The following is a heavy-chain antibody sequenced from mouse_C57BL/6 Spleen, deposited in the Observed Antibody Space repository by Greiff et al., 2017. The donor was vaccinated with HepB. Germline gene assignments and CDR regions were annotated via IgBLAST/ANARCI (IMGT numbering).Heavy chain of an antibody. D-gene: IGHD2-14*01. CDR1: GYTFTSYW. CDR3: ARGGAYYRGFAY. J-gene: IGHJ3*01. V-gene: IGHV1-69*01. CDR2: IDLSDSYT. Sequence: QVQLQQPGAELVMPGASVKLSCKASGYTFTSYWMHWVKQRPGQGLEWIGEIDLSDSYTNYNQKFKGKSTLTVDKSSSTAYMQLSSLTSEDSAVYYCARGGAYYRGFAYWGQGTLVTVSA.